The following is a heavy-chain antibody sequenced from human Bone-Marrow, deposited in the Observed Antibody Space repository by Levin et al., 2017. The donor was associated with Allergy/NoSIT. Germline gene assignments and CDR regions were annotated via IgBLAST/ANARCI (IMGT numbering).Heavy chain of an antibody. CDR2: IKQDGSEK. CDR3: AREPAYNAIFGVVIITYYFDY. V-gene: IGHV3-7*01. D-gene: IGHD3-3*01. J-gene: IGHJ4*02. Sequence: PGGSLRLSCAASGFTFSSYWMSWVRQAPGKGLEWVANIKQDGSEKYYVDSVKGRFTISRDNAKNSLYLQMNSLRAEDTAVYYCAREPAYNAIFGVVIITYYFDYWGQGTLVTVSS. CDR1: GFTFSSYW.